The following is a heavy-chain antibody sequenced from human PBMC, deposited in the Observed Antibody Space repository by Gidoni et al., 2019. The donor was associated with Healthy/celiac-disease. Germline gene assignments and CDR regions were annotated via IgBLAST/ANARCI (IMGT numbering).Heavy chain of an antibody. Sequence: EVQLLESGGGLVQPGGSLRLSCAASGFTFSSYAMSWVRQAPGKGLEWVSAISGSGGSTYYADSVKGRFTISRDNSKNTLYLQMNSLRAEDTAVYYCAKGRYCSSTSCITLSFVYWGQGTLVTVSS. D-gene: IGHD2-2*01. CDR2: ISGSGGST. J-gene: IGHJ4*02. CDR1: GFTFSSYA. V-gene: IGHV3-23*01. CDR3: AKGRYCSSTSCITLSFVY.